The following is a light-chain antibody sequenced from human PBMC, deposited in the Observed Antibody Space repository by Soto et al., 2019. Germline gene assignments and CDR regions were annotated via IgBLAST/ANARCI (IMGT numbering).Light chain of an antibody. CDR2: DAS. CDR1: QSLSSY. Sequence: VLTQSPATRSLSRWERATLSVRASQSLSSYLAWYQQKPGLAPRLLIYDASSRATGISDRFSGSGSGTDFTLTISRLEPEDFAVYYCQQYGSSPSFGGGTKVDIK. CDR3: QQYGSSPS. J-gene: IGKJ4*01. V-gene: IGKV3D-20*01.